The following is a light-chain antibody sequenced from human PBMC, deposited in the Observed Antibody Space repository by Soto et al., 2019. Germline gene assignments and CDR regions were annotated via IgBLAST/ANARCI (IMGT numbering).Light chain of an antibody. V-gene: IGLV2-8*01. J-gene: IGLJ1*01. CDR2: EVS. Sequence: QSALTQPPSASGSPGQSVTISCTGTSSDVGGYNYVSWYQHHPGKAPKLMLYEVSQRPSGVPDRFSGSKSANTASLTVSGXQAEDEADYYCSSYAGNNNYVFGTGTKVTVL. CDR1: SSDVGGYNY. CDR3: SSYAGNNNYV.